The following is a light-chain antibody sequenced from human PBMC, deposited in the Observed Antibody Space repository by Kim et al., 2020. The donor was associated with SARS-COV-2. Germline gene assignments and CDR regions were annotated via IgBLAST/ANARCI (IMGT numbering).Light chain of an antibody. CDR1: KLGDKH. J-gene: IGLJ3*02. CDR3: QAWDSTWV. Sequence: VSVSPGQTASITCSGDKLGDKHACWYQQKPGQSPVLVIYQDSKRPSGIPERFSGSNSGNTATLTISGTQAMDEADYYCQAWDSTWVFGGGTQLTVL. CDR2: QDS. V-gene: IGLV3-1*01.